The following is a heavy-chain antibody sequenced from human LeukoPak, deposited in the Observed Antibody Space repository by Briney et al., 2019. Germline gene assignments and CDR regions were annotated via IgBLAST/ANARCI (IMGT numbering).Heavy chain of an antibody. CDR1: GFPFSSYP. CDR3: AKNRGFRGVIVVPPLDF. V-gene: IGHV3-23*01. Sequence: PGGSLTLSCAASGFPFSSYPVSWVRQAPGKGLEWVSSISSSAGNTYYADSVKGRFTISRDYSKNTLYLQMNSLRAEDTAIYYCAKNRGFRGVIVVPPLDFWGQGTLVTVSS. J-gene: IGHJ4*02. D-gene: IGHD3-16*02. CDR2: ISSSAGNT.